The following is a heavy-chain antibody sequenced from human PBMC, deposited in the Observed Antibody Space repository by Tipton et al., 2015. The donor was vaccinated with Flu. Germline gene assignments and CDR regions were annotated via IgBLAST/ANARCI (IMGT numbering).Heavy chain of an antibody. CDR2: IYSSGSA. D-gene: IGHD3-10*01. V-gene: IGHV4-4*07. Sequence: TLSLTCTVSGGALSSFYWNWIRQPAGKGLEWVGRIYSSGSATYRPSLKSRVTLSIDTSKNQFALNMISVTAADTAVYFCVRGAGSGTHMVLDFWGEGKLVTVSS. J-gene: IGHJ4*02. CDR3: VRGAGSGTHMVLDF. CDR1: GGALSSFY.